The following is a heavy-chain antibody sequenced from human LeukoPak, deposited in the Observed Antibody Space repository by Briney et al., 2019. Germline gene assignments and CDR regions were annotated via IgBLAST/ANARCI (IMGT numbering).Heavy chain of an antibody. D-gene: IGHD2-2*01. CDR2: ISGSGGST. Sequence: GRSLRLSCAASGFTFSSYAMSWVRQAPGKGLEWVSAISGSGGSTYYADSVKGRFTISRDNSKNTLYLQMNSLRAEDTAVYYCAKVPGLGYCSSTSCAALYFDYWGQGTLVTVSS. CDR3: AKVPGLGYCSSTSCAALYFDY. V-gene: IGHV3-23*01. J-gene: IGHJ4*02. CDR1: GFTFSSYA.